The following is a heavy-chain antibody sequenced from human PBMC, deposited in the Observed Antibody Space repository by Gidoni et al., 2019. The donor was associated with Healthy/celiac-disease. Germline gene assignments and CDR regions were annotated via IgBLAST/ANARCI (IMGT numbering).Heavy chain of an antibody. CDR1: GFTFSSYA. V-gene: IGHV3-30-3*01. J-gene: IGHJ6*03. Sequence: QVQLVESGGGVVQPGRSLRLSCAASGFTFSSYAMHWGRQAPGKGLEWVAVRSYDGSNKYYADSVKGRFTISRDNSKNTLYLQMNSLRAEDTAVYYCARDKHYYYYYMDVWGKGTTVTVSS. CDR2: RSYDGSNK. CDR3: ARDKHYYYYYMDV.